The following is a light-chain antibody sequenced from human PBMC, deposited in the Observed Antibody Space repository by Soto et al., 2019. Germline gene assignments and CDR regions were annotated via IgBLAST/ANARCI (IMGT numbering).Light chain of an antibody. V-gene: IGKV1-16*01. CDR2: VVS. CDR1: QGMRED. J-gene: IGKJ1*01. Sequence: DIQMTQSPCSLSASVGGTVTITCVASQGMREDLGWFQQKPGKAPKCLIYVVSSLQSGVPSRFSGSGFGTEFTLTISSLQPDDFATYYCQQYNSYSRAFGQGTKVDTK. CDR3: QQYNSYSRA.